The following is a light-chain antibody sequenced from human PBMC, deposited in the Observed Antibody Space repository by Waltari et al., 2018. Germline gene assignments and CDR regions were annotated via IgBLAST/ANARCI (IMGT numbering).Light chain of an antibody. V-gene: IGLV2-14*01. CDR2: EVR. Sequence: QSALTQPSSVSGSPGPSIPISCTGTSRDVGGYNYVSWYRQHPGKAPKLMIYEVRNRPSGGSNRFSGSKSGNTASLTISGLQAEDEADYYCSSYTSSSTLGVFGGGTKLTVL. CDR3: SSYTSSSTLGV. J-gene: IGLJ3*02. CDR1: SRDVGGYNY.